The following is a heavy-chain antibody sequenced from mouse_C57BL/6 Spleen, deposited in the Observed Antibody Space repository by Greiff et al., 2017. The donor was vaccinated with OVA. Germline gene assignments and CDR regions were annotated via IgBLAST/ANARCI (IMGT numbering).Heavy chain of an antibody. J-gene: IGHJ3*01. V-gene: IGHV3-6*01. CDR1: GYSITSGYY. Sequence: EVQLVESGPGLVKPSQSLSLTCSVTGYSITSGYYWNWIRQFPGNKLEWMGYISYDGSNNYNPSLKNRISITRDTSKNQFFLKLNSVTTEDTATYDCAREGGYYGREFAYWGQGTLVTVSA. CDR3: AREGGYYGREFAY. CDR2: ISYDGSN. D-gene: IGHD1-1*01.